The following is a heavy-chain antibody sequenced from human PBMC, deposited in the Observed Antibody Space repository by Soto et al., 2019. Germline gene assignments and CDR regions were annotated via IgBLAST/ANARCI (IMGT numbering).Heavy chain of an antibody. D-gene: IGHD6-13*01. CDR1: GFTFSSYA. CDR3: AKVKTAGPFDW. J-gene: IGHJ4*02. V-gene: IGHV3-23*01. CDR2: ISGSGGST. Sequence: EVQLLESGGGLVQPGGSLRLSCAASGFTFSSYAMSWVRQAPGKGLEWVSAISGSGGSTYYADSVKGRFTISRDNSKNALYLLMNSPRAEDTVAYYCAKVKTAGPFDWWGQGTLVTVSS.